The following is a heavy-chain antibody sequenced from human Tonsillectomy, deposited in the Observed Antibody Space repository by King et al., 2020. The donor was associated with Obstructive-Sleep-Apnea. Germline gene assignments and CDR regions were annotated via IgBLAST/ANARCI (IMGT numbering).Heavy chain of an antibody. CDR3: AKGSDGVATASRFDP. CDR2: IRCDGSER. CDR1: GFIFSHYG. D-gene: IGHD2-21*02. Sequence: VQLVESGGGVVQPGNYLTLSCAASGFIFSHYGRHLVRQTPGKGPYGVSFIRCDGSERNYRDSVKGRFTNSRDNSNNMLFLQMRSLIPDDTAMYYCAKGSDGVATASRFDPWGQGTLVTVSS. J-gene: IGHJ5*02. V-gene: IGHV3-30*02.